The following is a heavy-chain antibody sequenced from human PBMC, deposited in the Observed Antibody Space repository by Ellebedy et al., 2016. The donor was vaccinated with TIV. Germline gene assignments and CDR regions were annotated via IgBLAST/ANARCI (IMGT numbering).Heavy chain of an antibody. CDR3: TRSPGSGMAPNKGHDY. CDR2: ISYDGSNK. Sequence: PGGSLRLSCAASGFTFSSYAMHWVPQAPGKGLEWVAVISYDGSNKYSADSVKGRFTISRDNSKNTLYLQMNSLRAEDTAVYYCTRSPGSGMAPNKGHDYWGQGTLVTVSS. D-gene: IGHD5-24*01. V-gene: IGHV3-30-3*01. CDR1: GFTFSSYA. J-gene: IGHJ4*02.